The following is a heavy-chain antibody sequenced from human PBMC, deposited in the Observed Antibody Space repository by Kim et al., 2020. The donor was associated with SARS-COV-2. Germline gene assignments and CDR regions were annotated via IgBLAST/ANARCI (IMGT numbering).Heavy chain of an antibody. CDR1: GYTFTSYG. CDR2: ISAYNDNT. V-gene: IGHV1-18*01. D-gene: IGHD2-15*01. J-gene: IGHJ4*02. CDR3: AREAFAGGNPEFDY. Sequence: ASVKVSCKASGYTFTSYGISWVRQAPGQGLEWMGWISAYNDNTNYAQKLQGRVTMTTDTSTSTAYMELRSLRSDDTAVYYCAREAFAGGNPEFDYWGQGTLVTVSS.